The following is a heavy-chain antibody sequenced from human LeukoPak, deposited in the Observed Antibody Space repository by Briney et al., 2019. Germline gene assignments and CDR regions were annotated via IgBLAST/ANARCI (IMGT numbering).Heavy chain of an antibody. J-gene: IGHJ4*02. Sequence: SETLSLTCSVSGASMRSGSNYCGWIRQPRGKTLEWIGSIYSSGSTYYNPSLKSRVIRIIDTPNNHFSLTLSSVTAADTAVYYCARGPPNGHDDSSGYYVPACCDNWGQGTLVTVSS. CDR1: GASMRSGSNY. D-gene: IGHD3-22*01. CDR2: IYSSGST. V-gene: IGHV4-39*07. CDR3: ARGPPNGHDDSSGYYVPACCDN.